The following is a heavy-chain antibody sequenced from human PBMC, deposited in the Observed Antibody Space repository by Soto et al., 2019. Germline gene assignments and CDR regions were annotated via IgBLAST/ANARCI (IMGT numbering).Heavy chain of an antibody. Sequence: EVQLVESGGGLVKPGGFLRLSCVASGFTFSNAWMNWVRQAPGKGLEWVGRIKSKIYGGTTDYAAPVKGRFTISRDDSKNTLYLQMNSLKAEDTAVYYCTWKGADFDYWGQGTLATVSS. D-gene: IGHD1-26*01. CDR2: IKSKIYGGTT. J-gene: IGHJ4*02. CDR3: TWKGADFDY. V-gene: IGHV3-15*07. CDR1: GFTFSNAW.